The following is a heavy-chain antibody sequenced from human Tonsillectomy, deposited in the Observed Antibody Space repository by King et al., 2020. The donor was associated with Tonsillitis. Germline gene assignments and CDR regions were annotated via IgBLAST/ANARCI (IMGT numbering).Heavy chain of an antibody. V-gene: IGHV4-39*01. Sequence: QLQESGPGLVKPSETLSLTCTVSGGSISSSDHYWGWIRQSPGKGLEWIGSIYYSGNTHYNPSLKSRVTISVDTSKNQFSLKLSSVTAADTALYYCARQTYDYLWGSYRQGAFDIWGQGTMVTVSS. J-gene: IGHJ3*02. CDR2: IYYSGNT. CDR1: GGSISSSDHY. CDR3: ARQTYDYLWGSYRQGAFDI. D-gene: IGHD3-16*02.